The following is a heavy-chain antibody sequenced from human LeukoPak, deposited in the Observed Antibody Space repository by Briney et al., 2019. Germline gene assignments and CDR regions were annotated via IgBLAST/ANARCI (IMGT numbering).Heavy chain of an antibody. CDR3: AKEVSNDILTPFDS. CDR1: GFTFSTCA. Sequence: GGSLRLSCAASGFTFSTCAMSWVRQAPGKGLEWVSSINGSGATTYYVDSVKGRFIISRDNSKNTLYLQMNSLRAEDTAVYYCAKEVSNDILTPFDSWGQGSLVTVSS. V-gene: IGHV3-23*01. CDR2: INGSGATT. D-gene: IGHD3-9*01. J-gene: IGHJ4*02.